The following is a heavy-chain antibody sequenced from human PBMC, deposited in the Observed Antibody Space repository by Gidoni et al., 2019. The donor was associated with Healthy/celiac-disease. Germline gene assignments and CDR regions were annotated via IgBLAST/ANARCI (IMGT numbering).Heavy chain of an antibody. CDR1: GGTFSSYA. CDR2: IIPIFGTA. D-gene: IGHD3-22*01. J-gene: IGHJ4*02. CDR3: AGSYYYDSSGYWIY. Sequence: QVQLVQSGAGVKKPGSSVKVSCKASGGTFSSYAISWVRQAPGQGLEWMGGIIPIFGTANYAQKFQGRVTIPADESTSTAYMELSRLLSEDTAVYYCAGSYYYDSSGYWIYWGQGTLVTVSS. V-gene: IGHV1-69*01.